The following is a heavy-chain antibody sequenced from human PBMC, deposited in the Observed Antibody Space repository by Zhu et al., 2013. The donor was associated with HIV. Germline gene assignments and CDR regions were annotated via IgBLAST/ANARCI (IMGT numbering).Heavy chain of an antibody. CDR2: INLNSGDT. Sequence: QVQLVQSGAEVKKPGASVKVSCKASGYTFIDYYMHWVRQAPGQGLEWMGWINLNSGDTRYAQKFKGRVTMTRDTSTNAAYMQMSRLISDDTAVYYCARDGEIDAFDVWGQGTMVTVS. D-gene: IGHD3-10*01. J-gene: IGHJ3*01. CDR1: GYTFIDYY. CDR3: ARDGEIDAFDV. V-gene: IGHV1-2*02.